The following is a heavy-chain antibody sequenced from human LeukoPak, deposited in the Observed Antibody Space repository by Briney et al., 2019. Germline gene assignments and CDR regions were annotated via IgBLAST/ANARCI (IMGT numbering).Heavy chain of an antibody. V-gene: IGHV3-48*03. CDR1: GFTFSSHE. CDR3: ARVLGGSYWEGGY. Sequence: GGSLRLSCAASGFTFSSHEMNWVRQAPGKGLEWVSYISSSGSTIYYADSVKGRFTIPRDNAKNSLYLQMNSLRAEDTAVYYCARVLGGSYWEGGYWGQGTLVTVSS. J-gene: IGHJ4*02. D-gene: IGHD1-26*01. CDR2: ISSSGSTI.